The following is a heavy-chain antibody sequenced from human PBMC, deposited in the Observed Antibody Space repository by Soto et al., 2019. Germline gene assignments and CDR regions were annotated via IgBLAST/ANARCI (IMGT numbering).Heavy chain of an antibody. Sequence: SVKVSCKASGGTFSSYAISWVRQAPGQGLEWMGGINPIFGTPHYAQKYQGRVTITADTFTSTAYMELTRLTSDDTAVYFCAREGRNFDYWGQGTLVTVSS. CDR3: AREGRNFDY. V-gene: IGHV1-69*06. CDR1: GGTFSSYA. J-gene: IGHJ4*02. CDR2: INPIFGTP.